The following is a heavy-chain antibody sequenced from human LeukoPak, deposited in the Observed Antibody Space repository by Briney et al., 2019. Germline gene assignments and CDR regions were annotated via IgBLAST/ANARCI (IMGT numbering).Heavy chain of an antibody. Sequence: SLRLSCAASGFTFSDYYMSWIRQAPGKGLEWVSYINHSSSYTNYADSVKGRFTISRDNAKNSLYLQMNSLRAEDTAVFYCARDWGDYGGNSVVAFDIWGQGTMVTVSS. D-gene: IGHD4-23*01. V-gene: IGHV3-11*05. CDR1: GFTFSDYY. CDR3: ARDWGDYGGNSVVAFDI. J-gene: IGHJ3*02. CDR2: INHSSSYT.